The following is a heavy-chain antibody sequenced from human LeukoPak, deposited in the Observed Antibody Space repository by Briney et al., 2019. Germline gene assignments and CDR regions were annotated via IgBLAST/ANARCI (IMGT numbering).Heavy chain of an antibody. CDR1: GFTFSSYA. Sequence: GGSLRLSCAASGFTFSSYAMSWVRQAPGKGLEWVSAISGSGGSTYYADSVKGRFTISRDNSKNTLYLQMNSLRAEDTATYYCAKARGPVISVVIFDYWGQGTLVTVSS. V-gene: IGHV3-23*01. J-gene: IGHJ4*02. D-gene: IGHD3-22*01. CDR3: AKARGPVISVVIFDY. CDR2: ISGSGGST.